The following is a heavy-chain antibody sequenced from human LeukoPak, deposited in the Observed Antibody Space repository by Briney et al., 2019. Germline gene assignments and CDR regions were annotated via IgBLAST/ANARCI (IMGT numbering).Heavy chain of an antibody. Sequence: GGSLGLSCAASGFPFSEYSMNWVRQAPGKGLEWISYIGISSGNTKYVDSVKGRFTVSGDNARNSLYLQMNSLRVEDTAVFYCARDHNYAFDNWGQGTLVTVSS. CDR3: ARDHNYAFDN. CDR1: GFPFSEYS. CDR2: IGISSGNT. J-gene: IGHJ4*02. V-gene: IGHV3-11*06. D-gene: IGHD1-1*01.